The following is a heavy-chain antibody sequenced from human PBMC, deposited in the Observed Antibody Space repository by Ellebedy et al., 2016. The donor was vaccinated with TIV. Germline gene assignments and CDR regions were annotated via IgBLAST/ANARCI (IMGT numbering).Heavy chain of an antibody. Sequence: SETLSLXCTVSGGSISSSSYYWGWIRQPPGKGLEWIGSIYYSGSTYYNPSLKSRVTISVDTSKNQFSLKLSSVTAADTAVYYCARMAMSSGWYYFDYWGQGTLVTVSS. CDR1: GGSISSSSYY. CDR3: ARMAMSSGWYYFDY. J-gene: IGHJ4*02. CDR2: IYYSGST. D-gene: IGHD6-19*01. V-gene: IGHV4-39*01.